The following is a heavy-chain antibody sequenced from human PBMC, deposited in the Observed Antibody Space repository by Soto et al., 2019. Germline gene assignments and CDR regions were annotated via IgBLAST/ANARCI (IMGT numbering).Heavy chain of an antibody. CDR1: GFTFSSYA. Sequence: PGGSLRLSCAASGFTFSSYAMSWFRQAPGKGLEWVSAISGSGGSTYYADSVKGRFTISRDNSKNTLYLQMNSLRAEDTAVYYCAKDQRGYYGSGSYTADYYYYGMDVWGQGTTVTVSS. D-gene: IGHD3-10*01. CDR3: AKDQRGYYGSGSYTADYYYYGMDV. J-gene: IGHJ6*02. CDR2: ISGSGGST. V-gene: IGHV3-23*01.